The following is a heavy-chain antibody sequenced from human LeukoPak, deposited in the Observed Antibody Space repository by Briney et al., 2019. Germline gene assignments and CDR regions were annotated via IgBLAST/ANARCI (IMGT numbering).Heavy chain of an antibody. J-gene: IGHJ4*02. Sequence: GASVKVSCKASGYTFSSYGIVWVRQAPGQGLEWMGWISGYNGNTNYAQKLQGRVSMTTDTSTTTAYMELRSLTSDDTALYYCARSSLGTITAGPFDYWGQGTLVTVSS. CDR3: ARSSLGTITAGPFDY. D-gene: IGHD5-12*01. CDR2: ISGYNGNT. CDR1: GYTFSSYG. V-gene: IGHV1-18*01.